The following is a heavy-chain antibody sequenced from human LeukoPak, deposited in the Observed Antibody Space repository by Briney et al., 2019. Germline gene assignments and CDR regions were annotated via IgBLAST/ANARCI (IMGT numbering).Heavy chain of an antibody. J-gene: IGHJ5*02. CDR3: ARDNIVVVPAAIPGGWFDP. CDR1: GFTFSSYA. CDR2: ISGSGGST. Sequence: PGGSLRLSCAASGFTFSSYAMSWVRQAPGKGLEWVSAISGSGGSTYYADSVKGRFTISRDNSKNTLYLQMNSLRAEDTAVYYCARDNIVVVPAAIPGGWFDPWGQGTLVTVSS. D-gene: IGHD2-2*01. V-gene: IGHV3-23*01.